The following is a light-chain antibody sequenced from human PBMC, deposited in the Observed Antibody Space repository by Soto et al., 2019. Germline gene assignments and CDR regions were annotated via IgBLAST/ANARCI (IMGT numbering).Light chain of an antibody. Sequence: QSALTQPASVSGSPGQSITLSCTGTTSDVGGYHFVSWYQQHPGKAPKLMIYEVTNRPSGVSDRFSGSKSGNTASLTISGLQAEDEADYYCYSYTTTSTYVFGSGTKLTGL. CDR3: YSYTTTSTYV. CDR2: EVT. J-gene: IGLJ1*01. V-gene: IGLV2-14*01. CDR1: TSDVGGYHF.